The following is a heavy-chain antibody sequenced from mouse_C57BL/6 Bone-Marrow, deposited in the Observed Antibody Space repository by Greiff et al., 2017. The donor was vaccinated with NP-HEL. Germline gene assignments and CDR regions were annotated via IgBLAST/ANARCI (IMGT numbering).Heavy chain of an antibody. CDR3: ASEYYYGSSGRGFDY. V-gene: IGHV5-4*03. Sequence: EVKVVESGGGLVKPGGSLKLSCAASGFTFSSYAMSWVRQTPEKRLEWVATISDGGSYTYYPDNVKGRFTISRDNAKNNLYLQMSHLKSEDTAMCYCASEYYYGSSGRGFDYWGQGTTLTVSS. D-gene: IGHD1-1*01. CDR2: ISDGGSYT. J-gene: IGHJ2*01. CDR1: GFTFSSYA.